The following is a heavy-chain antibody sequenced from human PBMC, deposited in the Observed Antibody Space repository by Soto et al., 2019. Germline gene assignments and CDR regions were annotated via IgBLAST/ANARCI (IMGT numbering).Heavy chain of an antibody. V-gene: IGHV1-3*01. CDR3: ARDDCSSTSCPNAFAI. Sequence: GASVKGSCKASGYTFTSYAMHWVRQAPGQRLEWMGWINAGNGNTKYSQKFQGRVTITRDTSASTAYMELSSLRSEDTAVYYCARDDCSSTSCPNAFAIWGQGTMVTVS. D-gene: IGHD2-2*01. CDR2: INAGNGNT. CDR1: GYTFTSYA. J-gene: IGHJ3*02.